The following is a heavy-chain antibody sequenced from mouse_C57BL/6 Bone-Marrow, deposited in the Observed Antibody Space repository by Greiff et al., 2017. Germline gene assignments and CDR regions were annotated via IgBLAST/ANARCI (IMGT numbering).Heavy chain of an antibody. Sequence: VKLMESGAELARPGASVKLSCKDSGYTFTSYGISWVKQRTGQGLEWIGEIYPRSGNTYYNEKFKGKATLTADKSSSTAYMELRSLTSEDSAVYFCARGGYYGSSLDYWGQGTTLTVSS. V-gene: IGHV1-81*01. J-gene: IGHJ2*01. D-gene: IGHD1-1*01. CDR3: ARGGYYGSSLDY. CDR1: GYTFTSYG. CDR2: IYPRSGNT.